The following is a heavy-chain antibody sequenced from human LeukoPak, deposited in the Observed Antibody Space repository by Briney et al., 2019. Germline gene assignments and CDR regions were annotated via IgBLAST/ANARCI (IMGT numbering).Heavy chain of an antibody. CDR1: GYTFTGYY. CDR3: ASGPINYYDSSGFDY. CDR2: INPNSGGT. Sequence: ASVKVSCKASGYTFTGYYMHWVRQAPGQGLEWMGWINPNSGGTNYAQKFQGRVTITRDTSISTAYMELSRLRSDDTAVYYCASGPINYYDSSGFDYWGQGTLVTVSS. D-gene: IGHD3-22*01. V-gene: IGHV1-2*02. J-gene: IGHJ4*02.